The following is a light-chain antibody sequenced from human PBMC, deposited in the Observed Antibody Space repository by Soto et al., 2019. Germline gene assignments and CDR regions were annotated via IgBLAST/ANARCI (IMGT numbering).Light chain of an antibody. CDR3: QQYNSYSWT. Sequence: NHLTQSPAFLAASVGDRVTITCRASQSVSSWLAWYQQKPGKAPKLLIYKASTLKSGVPSRFSGSGSGTEFTLTISSLQPDDFATYYCQQYNSYSWTFGQGTKVEIK. CDR2: KAS. V-gene: IGKV1-5*03. CDR1: QSVSSW. J-gene: IGKJ1*01.